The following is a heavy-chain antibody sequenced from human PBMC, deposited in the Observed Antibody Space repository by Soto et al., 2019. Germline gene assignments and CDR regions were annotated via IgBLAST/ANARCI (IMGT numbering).Heavy chain of an antibody. CDR2: ISGDGGGT. CDR3: AKALSFCNSYVHYFDS. Sequence: GGSLRLSCAASGFTFSSFGMNWVRQAPGKGLEWVSTISGDGGGTYYADSVKGRITIFRDNSKNTLYLHMRSLRVEDTAVYYCAKALSFCNSYVHYFDSWGQGIRVTVSS. V-gene: IGHV3-23*01. D-gene: IGHD3-3*01. CDR1: GFTFSSFG. J-gene: IGHJ4*02.